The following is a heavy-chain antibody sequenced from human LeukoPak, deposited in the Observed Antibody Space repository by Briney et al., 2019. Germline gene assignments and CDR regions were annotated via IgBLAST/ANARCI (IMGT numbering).Heavy chain of an antibody. J-gene: IGHJ4*02. CDR2: IQYSGSKK. CDR3: AKGGRHGHSSYERDYFEF. V-gene: IGHV3-30*02. D-gene: IGHD2-15*01. Sequence: GGSLSLSCAASGFTFSNFDMHWVRQAPGKGLEWVAFIQYSGSKKYYVDSVEGRFTISRDNSKNTLYVQMNSLRTEDTAVYYCAKGGRHGHSSYERDYFEFWGQGTLATVSS. CDR1: GFTFSNFD.